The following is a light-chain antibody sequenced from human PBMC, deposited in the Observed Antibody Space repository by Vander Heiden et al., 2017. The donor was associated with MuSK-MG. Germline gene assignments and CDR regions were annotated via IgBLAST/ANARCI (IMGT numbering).Light chain of an antibody. CDR3: QQRGNWPRT. V-gene: IGKV3-11*01. CDR1: QTVSSY. CDR2: DAS. Sequence: ESWFRQSPPTLSLSPGERATLSCRASQTVSSYLAWYQQKPGQAPRLLIYDASNRATGIPARFSGSGSGTDFTLTISSLEPEDFAVYYCQQRGNWPRTFGQGTKVEIK. J-gene: IGKJ1*01.